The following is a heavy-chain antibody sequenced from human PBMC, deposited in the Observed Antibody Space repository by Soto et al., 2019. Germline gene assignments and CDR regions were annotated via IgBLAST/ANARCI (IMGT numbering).Heavy chain of an antibody. CDR2: IKQDGSEE. J-gene: IGHJ6*02. V-gene: IGHV3-7*03. Sequence: EVQLVESGGGLVQPGGSLRLSCAASGFTFSNYWMSWVRQSPGKGLEWVANIKQDGSEEYYGVSVKGRFTISRDNAKNSRYLQMSSLRADDTAVYYCTRGIRGSSGWSYYYGMDVWGHGTTVTVSS. CDR1: GFTFSNYW. CDR3: TRGIRGSSGWSYYYGMDV. D-gene: IGHD6-19*01.